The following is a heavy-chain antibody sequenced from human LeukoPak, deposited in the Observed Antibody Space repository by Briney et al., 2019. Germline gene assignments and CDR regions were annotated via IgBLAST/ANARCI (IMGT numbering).Heavy chain of an antibody. V-gene: IGHV4-59*01. CDR1: GGSIGGYF. CDR2: ISYSGNT. Sequence: SETLSLTCTVSGGSIGGYFWSWIRQPPGKGLEWIGYISYSGNTNHNPSLKSRVTISLDTSKNQFSLKVRSVTAADTAVYYCTREFGSAFDPWGQGTPVTVSS. D-gene: IGHD3-10*01. J-gene: IGHJ5*02. CDR3: TREFGSAFDP.